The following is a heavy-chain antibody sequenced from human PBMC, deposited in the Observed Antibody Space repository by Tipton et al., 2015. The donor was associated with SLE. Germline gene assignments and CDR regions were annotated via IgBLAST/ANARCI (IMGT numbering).Heavy chain of an antibody. CDR3: ARGPSITYFDY. CDR2: INHSGST. Sequence: TLSLTCAVSGGSFSGYYWSWIRQPPGKGLEWIGEINHSGSTNYNPSLKSRVTISVDTSKNQFSLKLSSVTAADTAVYYCARGPSITYFDYWGQGTLVTVSS. D-gene: IGHD1-14*01. V-gene: IGHV4-34*01. J-gene: IGHJ4*02. CDR1: GGSFSGYY.